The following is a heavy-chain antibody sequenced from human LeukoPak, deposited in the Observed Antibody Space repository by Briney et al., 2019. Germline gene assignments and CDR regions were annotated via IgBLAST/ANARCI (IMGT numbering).Heavy chain of an antibody. CDR3: ATDSPLPRY. J-gene: IGHJ4*02. CDR2: FYTEDGET. Sequence: SVKVSCKVSGYTLTELSMHWVRQAPGKGLEGVGGFYTEDGETIYAQKFQGRVTMTEDTSTDTAYMELSSLRSEDTAVYYCATDSPLPRYWGQGTLVTVSS. CDR1: GYTLTELS. V-gene: IGHV1-24*01.